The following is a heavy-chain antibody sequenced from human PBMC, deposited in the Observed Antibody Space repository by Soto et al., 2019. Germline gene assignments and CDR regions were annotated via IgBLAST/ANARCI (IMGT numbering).Heavy chain of an antibody. V-gene: IGHV1-2*02. D-gene: IGHD1-7*01. CDR1: GYTFTGYY. Sequence: ASVKVSCKASGYTFTGYYMHWVRQAPGQGLEWMGWINPNSGGTNYAQKFQGRVTMTRDTSISTAYMELSRLRSDDTAVYYCARVKVERAGTTGFDPWAREPWSPSPQ. J-gene: IGHJ5*02. CDR3: ARVKVERAGTTGFDP. CDR2: INPNSGGT.